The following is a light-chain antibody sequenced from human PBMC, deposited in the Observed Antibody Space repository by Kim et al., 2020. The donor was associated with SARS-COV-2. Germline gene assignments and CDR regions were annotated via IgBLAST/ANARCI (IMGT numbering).Light chain of an antibody. CDR2: DTS. CDR1: QSISSSS. V-gene: IGKV3-20*01. CDR3: QQHGSTPRT. Sequence: LSPGERATLSCRASQSISSSSLAWYQQKPGQAPRLLIYDTSTRATGIPDKFSGSGSGTDFSLTISRLEAEDFAVYYCQQHGSTPRTFGQGTKLE. J-gene: IGKJ2*02.